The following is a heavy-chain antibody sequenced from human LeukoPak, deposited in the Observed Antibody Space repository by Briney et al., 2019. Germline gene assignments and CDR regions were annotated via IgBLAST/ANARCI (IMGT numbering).Heavy chain of an antibody. Sequence: SETLSLTCALSGGSITDYFYNWVRQPPGKGLEWIGEINHSGSSTYNPSLKSRVTISVDTSMNRFSLKLSSVTAADTAVYYCARGEGGSSFRSFYYFDYWGQGTLVTVSS. CDR3: ARGEGGSSFRSFYYFDY. CDR1: GGSITDYF. V-gene: IGHV4-34*01. D-gene: IGHD3-10*01. J-gene: IGHJ4*02. CDR2: INHSGSS.